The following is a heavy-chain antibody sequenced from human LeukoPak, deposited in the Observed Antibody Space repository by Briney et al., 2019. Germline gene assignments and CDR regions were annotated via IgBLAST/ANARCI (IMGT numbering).Heavy chain of an antibody. CDR2: IYYSGST. CDR1: GGSISSSSYY. CDR3: ARQAVLEQQLVYYFDY. J-gene: IGHJ4*02. Sequence: SETLSLTCTVSGGSISSSSYYWGWIRQPPGKGLEWMGSIYYSGSTYYNPSLKSRVTISVDTSKNQFSLKLSPVTAADTAVYYCARQAVLEQQLVYYFDYWGQGTLVTVSS. D-gene: IGHD6-13*01. V-gene: IGHV4-39*01.